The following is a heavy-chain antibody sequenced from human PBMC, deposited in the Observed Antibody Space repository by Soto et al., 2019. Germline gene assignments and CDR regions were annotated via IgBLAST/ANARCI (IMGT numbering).Heavy chain of an antibody. V-gene: IGHV4-59*01. J-gene: IGHJ4*02. CDR1: GGSISRYY. CDR2: IYYSGST. D-gene: IGHD6-19*01. CDR3: ASTAHSSGWYSGGFDY. Sequence: SETLSLTCTVSGGSISRYYWSWIRQPPGKGLEWIGYIYYSGSTNYNPSLKSRVTISVDTSKNQFSLKLSSVTAADTAVYYCASTAHSSGWYSGGFDYWGQGTLVTVSS.